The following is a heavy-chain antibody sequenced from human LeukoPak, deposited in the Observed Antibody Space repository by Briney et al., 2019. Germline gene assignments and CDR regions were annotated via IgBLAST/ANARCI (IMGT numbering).Heavy chain of an antibody. D-gene: IGHD3-9*01. CDR2: SNHSGST. J-gene: IGHJ5*02. V-gene: IGHV4-34*01. Sequence: SETLSLTCAVYGGSFSGYYWSWIRQPPGKGLEWIGESNHSGSTKYNPSLKSRVTISADRSKNQFSLKLSSVTAADTAVYYCARDKTGNNWFDPWGQGTLVTVSS. CDR1: GGSFSGYY. CDR3: ARDKTGNNWFDP.